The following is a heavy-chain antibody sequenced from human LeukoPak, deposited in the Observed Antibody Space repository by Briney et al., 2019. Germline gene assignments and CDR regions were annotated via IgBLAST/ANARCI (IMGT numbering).Heavy chain of an antibody. J-gene: IGHJ6*02. CDR1: GGSISSGDYY. V-gene: IGHV4-30-4*01. D-gene: IGHD3-22*01. Sequence: PSETLSLTCTVSGGSISSGDYYWSWIRQPPGKGLEWIGYIYYSGSTYYNPSLKSRVTISVDTSKNQFSLKLSSVTAADTAVYYCARDWAGDSGGYYYRDYYYYYGMDVWGQGTTVTVSS. CDR3: ARDWAGDSGGYYYRDYYYYYGMDV. CDR2: IYYSGST.